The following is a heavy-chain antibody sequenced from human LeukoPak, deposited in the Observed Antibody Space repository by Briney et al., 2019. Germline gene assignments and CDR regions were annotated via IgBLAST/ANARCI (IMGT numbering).Heavy chain of an antibody. D-gene: IGHD1-20*01. CDR2: INHSAST. CDR1: GGSFSGYY. J-gene: IGHJ4*02. Sequence: PSETLSLTCAVYGGSFSGYYWSRIRQPPGKGLEWIGEINHSASTNYNPSLKSRVTISVDTSKNQFSLKLSSVTAADTAVYYCARAGRWASYNWKRGVRGTSLFDYWGQGTLVTVSS. V-gene: IGHV4-34*01. CDR3: ARAGRWASYNWKRGVRGTSLFDY.